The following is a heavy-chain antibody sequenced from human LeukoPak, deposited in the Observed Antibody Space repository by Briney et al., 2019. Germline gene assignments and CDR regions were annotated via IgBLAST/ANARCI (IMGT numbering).Heavy chain of an antibody. J-gene: IGHJ4*02. CDR1: GFTLSSYN. CDR2: ISSSSSYI. Sequence: GGSLRLSCAVSGFTLSSYNMNWVRQAPGKGLEWVSSISSSSSYIYYADSVKGRFTISRDNAKNSLNLQMNSLRAEDTAVYYCASLVIFEMATMSPFDYWGQGTLVTVSS. CDR3: ASLVIFEMATMSPFDY. V-gene: IGHV3-21*01. D-gene: IGHD5-24*01.